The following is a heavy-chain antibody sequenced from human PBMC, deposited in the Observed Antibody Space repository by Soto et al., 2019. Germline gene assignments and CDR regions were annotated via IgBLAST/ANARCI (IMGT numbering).Heavy chain of an antibody. Sequence: QVRLVESGGGVVQPGRSLRLSCAASGFSFSSYGMHWVRQAPGKGLEWVAVIWHDGSKKYYADSVKGRLIISRDNSKNTLYVQINSLRAEDTAVYFCARGSIVAAEYGMDFWGQGTTVTVS. D-gene: IGHD6-13*01. J-gene: IGHJ6*02. CDR1: GFSFSSYG. CDR3: ARGSIVAAEYGMDF. CDR2: IWHDGSKK. V-gene: IGHV3-33*01.